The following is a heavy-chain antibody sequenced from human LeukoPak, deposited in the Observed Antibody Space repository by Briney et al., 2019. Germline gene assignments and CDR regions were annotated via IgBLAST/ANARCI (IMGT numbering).Heavy chain of an antibody. CDR3: ARRGTARSGALHYSLDV. CDR2: IYYSGST. J-gene: IGHJ6*02. CDR1: GGSVSSGDYY. V-gene: IGHV4-31*03. Sequence: PSETLSLTCTVSGGSVSSGDYYWSWIRQLPGKGLEWIGYIYYSGSTYYNPSLKSRLTISVDTSKNQFSLKLSSVTAADTAVYYCARRGTARSGALHYSLDVWGQGTTVTVSS. D-gene: IGHD6-6*01.